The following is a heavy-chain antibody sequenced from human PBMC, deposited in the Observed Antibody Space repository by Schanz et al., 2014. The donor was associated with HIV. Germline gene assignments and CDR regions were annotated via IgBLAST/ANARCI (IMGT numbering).Heavy chain of an antibody. V-gene: IGHV3-11*01. J-gene: IGHJ4*02. D-gene: IGHD1-1*01. CDR1: GITFSDYY. CDR3: ARDGYNSLSRKDYYFDT. CDR2: ISSSGNTI. Sequence: QVQLVESGGGLVKSGGSLRLSCAASGITFSDYYMSWIRQAPGKGLEWVAYISSSGNTINYADSVKGRFTISRDNAQNLVFLQLSSLRAEDTAVYFCARDGYNSLSRKDYYFDTWGQGTLVTVSS.